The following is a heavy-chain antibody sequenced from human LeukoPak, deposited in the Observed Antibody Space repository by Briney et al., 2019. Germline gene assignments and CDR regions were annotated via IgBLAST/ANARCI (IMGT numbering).Heavy chain of an antibody. V-gene: IGHV3-21*01. Sequence: GGSLRLSCAASGFTFSDYYMNWVRQAPGKGLEWVSSISSSSSYIYYADSVKGRFTISRDNAKNSLYLQMNSLRAEDTAVYYCARGITMVRGVILHYYYYYMDVWGKGTTVTVSS. CDR2: ISSSSSYI. CDR1: GFTFSDYY. J-gene: IGHJ6*03. CDR3: ARGITMVRGVILHYYYYYMDV. D-gene: IGHD3-10*01.